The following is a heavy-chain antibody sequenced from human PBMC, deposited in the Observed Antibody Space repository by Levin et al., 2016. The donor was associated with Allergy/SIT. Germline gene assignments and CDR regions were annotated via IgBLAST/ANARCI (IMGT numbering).Heavy chain of an antibody. Sequence: RQAPGKGLEWIGSIYYSGSTYYNPSLKSRVTISVDTSKNQFSLKLSSVTAADTAVYYCARLQSFSDQLDYWGQGTLVTVSS. CDR2: IYYSGST. J-gene: IGHJ4*02. V-gene: IGHV4-39*01. CDR3: ARLQSFSDQLDY. D-gene: IGHD2-2*01.